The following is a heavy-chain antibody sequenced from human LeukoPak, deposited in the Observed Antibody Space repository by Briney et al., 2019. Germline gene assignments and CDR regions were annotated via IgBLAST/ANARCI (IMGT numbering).Heavy chain of an antibody. CDR2: SDGGGSSA. Sequence: GGSLRLSCAASGFTFSNYWMHWVRQVPGKGLVWVSRSDGGGSSASYADSVKGRFSISRDNAKSILYLQMNSLRAEDTAVYYCARGPGSSGGAYVGDYWGHGTLVTVSS. CDR1: GFTFSNYW. V-gene: IGHV3-74*01. CDR3: ARGPGSSGGAYVGDY. D-gene: IGHD4-23*01. J-gene: IGHJ4*01.